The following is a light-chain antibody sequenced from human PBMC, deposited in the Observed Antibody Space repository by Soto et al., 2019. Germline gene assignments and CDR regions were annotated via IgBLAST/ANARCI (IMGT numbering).Light chain of an antibody. V-gene: IGLV1-44*01. CDR3: AAWDDSLNGHV. CDR1: SSNIGTSS. CDR2: TTN. J-gene: IGLJ1*01. Sequence: QTVLTQPHSTSGAPGPGVAISCSGSSSNIGTSSVHWFQQLPGTAPKLLISTTNQRPSGVPERFSGSKSGTSASLAISVLQSEDEADYYCAAWDDSLNGHVFGTGTKVTVL.